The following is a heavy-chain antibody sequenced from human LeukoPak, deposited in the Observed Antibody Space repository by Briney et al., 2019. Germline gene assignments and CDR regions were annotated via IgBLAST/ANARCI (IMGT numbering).Heavy chain of an antibody. V-gene: IGHV3-53*01. CDR3: ATLSYDSSGYYYDHAFDI. CDR2: IYSGGIT. CDR1: GFTFSSYG. J-gene: IGHJ3*02. D-gene: IGHD3-22*01. Sequence: GGTLRLSCAASGFTFSSYGMSWVRQAPGKGLEWVSVIYSGGITYYADSLTGRFTISRDNSKNTLYLQMNNLRAEDTAVYYCATLSYDSSGYYYDHAFDIWGQGTMVTVSS.